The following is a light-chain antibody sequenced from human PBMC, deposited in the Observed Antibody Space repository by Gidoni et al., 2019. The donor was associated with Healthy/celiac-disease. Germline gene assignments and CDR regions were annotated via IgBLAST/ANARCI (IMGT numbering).Light chain of an antibody. CDR1: KLGDKY. CDR2: QDS. V-gene: IGLV3-1*01. J-gene: IGLJ2*01. Sequence: SYELTQPPSVSVSPGQTASITCSGDKLGDKYACWYQQKPGPSPVLVIYQDSKRPSGIPERFSGSHSGNTATLTISGTQAMDEADYYCQAWDSSTAVFGGGTKLTVL. CDR3: QAWDSSTAV.